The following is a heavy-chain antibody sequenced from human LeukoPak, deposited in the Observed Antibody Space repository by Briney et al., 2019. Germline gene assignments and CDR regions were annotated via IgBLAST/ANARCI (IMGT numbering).Heavy chain of an antibody. CDR3: AKEITIGLWPYAFNI. J-gene: IGHJ3*02. CDR1: GFTFSSYG. Sequence: GGSLRLSCAASGFTFSSYGMHWVRQAPGKGLEWVAFIRYDGSNKYYADSVKGRFTISRDNSKNTLYLQMNSLRAEDTAVYYCAKEITIGLWPYAFNIWGQGTMVTVSS. D-gene: IGHD2-21*01. CDR2: IRYDGSNK. V-gene: IGHV3-30*02.